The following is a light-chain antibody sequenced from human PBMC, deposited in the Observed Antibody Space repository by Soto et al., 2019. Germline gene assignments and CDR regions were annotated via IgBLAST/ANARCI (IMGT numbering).Light chain of an antibody. CDR1: QTISSW. V-gene: IGKV1-5*03. CDR3: QQYNSYPWS. Sequence: DTQMTQSPSTLSASVGDRVTITCRASQTISSWLAWYQQKPGKAPNLLIFKASSLESGVPSRFSGSGSGTVFTLTISILQPDDFATYYCQQYNSYPWSFGQGTKVEIK. CDR2: KAS. J-gene: IGKJ1*01.